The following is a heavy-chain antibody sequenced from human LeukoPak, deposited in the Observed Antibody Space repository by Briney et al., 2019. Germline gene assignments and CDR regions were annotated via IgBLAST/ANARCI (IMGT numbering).Heavy chain of an antibody. CDR2: ISAYNGNT. J-gene: IGHJ4*02. CDR1: GYTFTSYG. D-gene: IGHD3-22*01. V-gene: IGHV1-18*01. Sequence: ASVKVSCKASGYTFTSYGISWVRQAPGQGLEWMGWISAYNGNTNYAQKLQGRATMTTDTSTSTAYMELRSLRSDDTAVYYCARDSYYYDSSGSDYWGRGTLVTVSS. CDR3: ARDSYYYDSSGSDY.